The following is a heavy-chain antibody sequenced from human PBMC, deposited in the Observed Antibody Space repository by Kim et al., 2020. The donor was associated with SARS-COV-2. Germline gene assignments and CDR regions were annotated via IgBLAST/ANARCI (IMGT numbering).Heavy chain of an antibody. CDR1: GYTFTSYG. CDR3: ARQVCGGDCYSWEYYYGMDV. V-gene: IGHV1-18*04. J-gene: IGHJ6*02. D-gene: IGHD2-21*02. CDR2: ISAYNGNT. Sequence: ASVKVSCKASGYTFTSYGISWVRQAPGQGLEWMGWISAYNGNTNYAQKLQGRVTMTTDTSTSTAYMELRSLRSADTAVYYCARQVCGGDCYSWEYYYGMDVWGQGTTVTVSS.